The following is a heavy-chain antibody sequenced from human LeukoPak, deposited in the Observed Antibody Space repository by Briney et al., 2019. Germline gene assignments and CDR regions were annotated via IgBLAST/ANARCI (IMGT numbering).Heavy chain of an antibody. CDR1: GGSIGSYY. CDR2: IYTSGST. J-gene: IGHJ6*02. D-gene: IGHD6-13*01. Sequence: SETLSLTCTVSGGSIGSYYWSWIRQPAGKGLEWIGRIYTSGSTNYNPSLKSRVTMSVDTSKNQFSLKLSSVTAADTAVYYCARDREAAAGYYYYGMDVWGQGTTVTVSS. V-gene: IGHV4-4*07. CDR3: ARDREAAAGYYYYGMDV.